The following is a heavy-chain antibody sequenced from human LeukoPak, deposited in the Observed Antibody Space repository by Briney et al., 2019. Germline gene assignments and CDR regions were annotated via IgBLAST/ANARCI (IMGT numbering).Heavy chain of an antibody. Sequence: GESLKISCKGSGYSFTSYWIGWVRQMPGKGLEWMGIIYPGDSDTRYSPSFQGQVTISADKSISTAYLQWSSLKASDTAMYYCARGLYYDILPGHDAFDIWGQGTMVTVSS. CDR1: GYSFTSYW. CDR3: ARGLYYDILPGHDAFDI. D-gene: IGHD3-9*01. CDR2: IYPGDSDT. J-gene: IGHJ3*02. V-gene: IGHV5-51*01.